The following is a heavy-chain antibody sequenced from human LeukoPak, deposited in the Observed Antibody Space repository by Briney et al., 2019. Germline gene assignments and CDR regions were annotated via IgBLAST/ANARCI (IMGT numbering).Heavy chain of an antibody. D-gene: IGHD1-1*01. CDR2: IKPSSGGT. J-gene: IGHJ3*02. CDR3: ASLTDWTNAFDI. CDR1: GYTFTGYF. Sequence: ASVTVSCKASGYTFTGYFMHWVRQAPGQGLEWMGWIKPSSGGTRYVQKFQGRVTMTRDTSISTAYMELSSLTSDDTAVYYCASLTDWTNAFDIWGQGTMVTVSS. V-gene: IGHV1-2*02.